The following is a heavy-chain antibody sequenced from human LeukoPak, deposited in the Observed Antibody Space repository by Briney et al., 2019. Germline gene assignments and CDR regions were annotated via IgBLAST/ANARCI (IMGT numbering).Heavy chain of an antibody. J-gene: IGHJ6*03. V-gene: IGHV3-23*01. CDR2: ITGSGGST. Sequence: GGSLRLSCAASGFTFSNAWMSWVRQAPGKGLEWVSAITGSGGSTYYADSVKGRFTISRDNSKNTLYLQMNSLRAEDTAVYSCAKSGETYYYYYYMDVWGKGTTVTVSS. D-gene: IGHD4-17*01. CDR3: AKSGETYYYYYYMDV. CDR1: GFTFSNAW.